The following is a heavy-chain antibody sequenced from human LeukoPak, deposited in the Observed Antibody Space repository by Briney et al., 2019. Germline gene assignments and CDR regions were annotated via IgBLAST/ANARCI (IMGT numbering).Heavy chain of an antibody. V-gene: IGHV3-30-3*01. CDR3: ASESHSEPLDY. Sequence: GGSLRLSCAASGFTFSSYAMHWVRQAPGKGLEWVAVISYDGSNKYYADSVKGRFTISRDNSKNTLYLQMNSLRAEDTAVYYCASESHSEPLDYWGQGTLVTVSS. CDR1: GFTFSSYA. J-gene: IGHJ4*02. D-gene: IGHD1-26*01. CDR2: ISYDGSNK.